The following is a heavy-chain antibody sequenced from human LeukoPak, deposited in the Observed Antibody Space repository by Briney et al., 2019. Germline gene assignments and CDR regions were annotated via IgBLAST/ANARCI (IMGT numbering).Heavy chain of an antibody. Sequence: QPGGSLRLSCAASGFTFSSYAMHWVRQAPGKGLEWVAVISYDGSNKYYADSVKGRFTISRDNSKNTLYLQMNSLRAEDTAVYYCARSYYDILTSWYFDYWGQGTLVTVSS. CDR3: ARSYYDILTSWYFDY. J-gene: IGHJ4*02. D-gene: IGHD3-9*01. CDR2: ISYDGSNK. V-gene: IGHV3-30*04. CDR1: GFTFSSYA.